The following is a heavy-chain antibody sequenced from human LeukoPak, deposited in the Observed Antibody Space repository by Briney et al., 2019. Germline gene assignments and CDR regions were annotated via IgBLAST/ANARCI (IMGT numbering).Heavy chain of an antibody. D-gene: IGHD3-10*01. CDR3: ARDLGNYYGSGSYPPDY. Sequence: GGSLRLSCAASGFTFSSYGMHWVRQAPGKGLEWVAVIWYDGSNKYYADSVKGRFTISRDNSKNTLYLQMNSLRAEDAAVHYCARDLGNYYGSGSYPPDYWGQGTLVTVSS. V-gene: IGHV3-33*01. J-gene: IGHJ4*02. CDR1: GFTFSSYG. CDR2: IWYDGSNK.